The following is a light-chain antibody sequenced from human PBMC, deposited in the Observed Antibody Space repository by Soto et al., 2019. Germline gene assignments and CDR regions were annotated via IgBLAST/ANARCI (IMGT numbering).Light chain of an antibody. CDR2: ENN. CDR1: SSNIGAGYE. V-gene: IGLV1-40*01. Sequence: QSVLTQPPSVSEAPGQRVTISCTGSSSNIGAGYEAHWYQQVPGTAPKLLTYENNNRPSGVPDRSSGSKSGTSASLAITALQAEDEAEYYCQSYDSSLSGYAFGTGTKVTVL. CDR3: QSYDSSLSGYA. J-gene: IGLJ1*01.